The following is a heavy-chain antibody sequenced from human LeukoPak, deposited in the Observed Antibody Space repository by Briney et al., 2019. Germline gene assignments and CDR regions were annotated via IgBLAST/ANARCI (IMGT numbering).Heavy chain of an antibody. CDR2: ISGSGGST. V-gene: IGHV3-23*01. CDR1: GFTFSSYG. J-gene: IGHJ4*02. CDR3: AKLGGYCSGGSCSTPTQFDY. Sequence: GGSLRLSCAASGFTFSSYGMSWVRQAPGKGLEWASAISGSGGSTYYADSVKGRFTISRDNSKNTLNLQMNSLRADDTAVYYCAKLGGYCSGGSCSTPTQFDYWGQGTLVTVSS. D-gene: IGHD2-15*01.